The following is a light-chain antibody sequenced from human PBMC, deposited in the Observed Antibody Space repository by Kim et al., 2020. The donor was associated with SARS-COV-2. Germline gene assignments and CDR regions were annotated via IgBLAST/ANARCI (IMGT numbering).Light chain of an antibody. J-gene: IGLJ3*02. CDR1: KLGDKY. V-gene: IGLV3-1*01. CDR3: QAWDSSTAWV. Sequence: SPEQTARITRSGDKLGDKYACWYQQKPGQSPLLVIYQDSKRPSGIPERFSGSNSGNTATLTISGTQAMDEADYYCQAWDSSTAWVFGGGTQLTVL. CDR2: QDS.